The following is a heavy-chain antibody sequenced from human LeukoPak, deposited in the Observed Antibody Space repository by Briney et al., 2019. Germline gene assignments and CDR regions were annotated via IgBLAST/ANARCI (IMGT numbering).Heavy chain of an antibody. Sequence: RASVKVSCKASGYTFTSYYMHWVRQAPGQGLEWMGIINPSGGSTSYAQKFQGRVTMTRDTSTSTVYMELSSLRSEDTAVYYCLRERLVKNWFDPWGQGTLVTVSS. D-gene: IGHD4-23*01. CDR3: LRERLVKNWFDP. CDR2: INPSGGST. CDR1: GYTFTSYY. V-gene: IGHV1-46*01. J-gene: IGHJ5*02.